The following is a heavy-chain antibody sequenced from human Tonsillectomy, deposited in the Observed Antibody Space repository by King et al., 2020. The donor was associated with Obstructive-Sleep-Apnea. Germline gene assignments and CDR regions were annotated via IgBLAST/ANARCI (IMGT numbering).Heavy chain of an antibody. CDR1: GYTFTDYY. J-gene: IGHJ4*02. D-gene: IGHD2-15*01. V-gene: IGHV1-2*04. Sequence: VRLVESGAEVKKPGASVKVSCKASGYTFTDYYMHWVRQAPGQGLEWMGWINPNSGGTNYAQKFQGWVTMTSNTSISTAYMEVSRLRSDDTAVYYCARGGGYCSGGSCSMYYFDDWGQGTLVTVSS. CDR3: ARGGGYCSGGSCSMYYFDD. CDR2: INPNSGGT.